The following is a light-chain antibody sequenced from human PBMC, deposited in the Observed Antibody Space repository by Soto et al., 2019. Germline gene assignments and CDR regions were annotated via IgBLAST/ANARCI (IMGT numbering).Light chain of an antibody. V-gene: IGKV3-15*01. CDR3: QQYDAWLRT. CDR2: GAS. CDR1: QSVSSN. J-gene: IGKJ1*01. Sequence: EIMMTQSPATLSVSPGESATLSCRASQSVSSNLAWYQQKPGQAPRLLIYGASSRATGIPARFSGSGSGTEFTLTISSLQSEDFAVYHCQQYDAWLRTFGQGTKVEIK.